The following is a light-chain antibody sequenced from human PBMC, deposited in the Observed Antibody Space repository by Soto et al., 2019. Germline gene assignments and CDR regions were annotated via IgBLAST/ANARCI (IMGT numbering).Light chain of an antibody. V-gene: IGKV3-15*01. CDR3: QHYNNWPLT. CDR1: QSVSSN. J-gene: IGKJ4*01. Sequence: EIVMTQSPATLSVSPGERATLSCRASQSVSSNLAWYQQTPGQAPRLLIYDASTRATGIPARFSGSGSGTEFTLTISSLQSEDFALYYCQHYNNWPLTFGGGTKVEIK. CDR2: DAS.